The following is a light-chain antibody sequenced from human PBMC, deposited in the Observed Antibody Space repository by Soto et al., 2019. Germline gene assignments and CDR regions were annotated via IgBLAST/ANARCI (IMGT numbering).Light chain of an antibody. CDR1: QSISSH. CDR2: DAS. Sequence: ETVMKHSPATLSVSPGERATLSCSASQSISSHLAWFQQKPGQAPRLLIYDASTRATGIPARFSGSGSGTEFTLTISSLQSEDFAVYYCQQYDNWPPWTFGPGTKVDI. J-gene: IGKJ1*01. CDR3: QQYDNWPPWT. V-gene: IGKV3-15*01.